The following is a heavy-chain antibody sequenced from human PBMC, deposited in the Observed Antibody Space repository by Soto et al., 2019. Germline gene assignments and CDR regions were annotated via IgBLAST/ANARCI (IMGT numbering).Heavy chain of an antibody. V-gene: IGHV4-59*01. Sequence: ETLSPTCTVSGGSISSYYWSWIRQPPGKGLEWIGYIYYSGSTNYNPSLKSRVTISVDTSKNQFSLKLSSVTAADTAVYYCARVIDYANDYWGQGTLVTVSS. J-gene: IGHJ4*02. CDR3: ARVIDYANDY. D-gene: IGHD3-16*01. CDR2: IYYSGST. CDR1: GGSISSYY.